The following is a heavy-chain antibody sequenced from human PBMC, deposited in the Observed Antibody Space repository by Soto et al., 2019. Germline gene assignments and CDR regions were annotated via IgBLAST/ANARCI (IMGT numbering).Heavy chain of an antibody. CDR2: TNEDGSTI. J-gene: IGHJ4*02. CDR3: KGDRGGRGGY. CDR1: GFTFSSYW. V-gene: IGHV3-74*01. Sequence: EVQLVESGGGLVQPGGSLRLSCAASGFTFSSYWMHWVRQAPGKGLVWVSRTNEDGSTINYADSVKGRFTISRDNAKKRLELERNSRGAEDRAGYYGKGDRGGRGGYWGPGTLVTVSS. D-gene: IGHD3-16*01.